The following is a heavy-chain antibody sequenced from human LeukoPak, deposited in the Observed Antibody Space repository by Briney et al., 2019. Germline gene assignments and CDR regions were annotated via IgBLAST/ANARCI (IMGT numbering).Heavy chain of an antibody. CDR3: ARAVGDHFDNNGYKNKFDP. CDR2: INTNNGGT. CDR1: GYTFTDYY. D-gene: IGHD5-24*01. J-gene: IGHJ5*02. Sequence: ASVKVSCKASGYTFTDYYMHWVRQAPGQGLEWMGWINTNNGGTDSAQKFQGRVTMTRDTSLSTGYMELNSLRSDDTAVYYCARAVGDHFDNNGYKNKFDPWGQGTLVSVSS. V-gene: IGHV1-2*02.